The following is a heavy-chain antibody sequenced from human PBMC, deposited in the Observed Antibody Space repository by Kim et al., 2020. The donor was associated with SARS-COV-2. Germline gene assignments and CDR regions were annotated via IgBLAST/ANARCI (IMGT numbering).Heavy chain of an antibody. Sequence: GGSLRLSCAASGFTFSSYAMSWVRQAPGKGLEWVSAISGSGGSTYYADSVKGRFTISRDNSKNTLYLQMNSLRAEDTAVYYCAKDLFKGIAVAGGRIDYWGQGTLVTVSS. CDR3: AKDLFKGIAVAGGRIDY. CDR1: GFTFSSYA. J-gene: IGHJ4*02. D-gene: IGHD6-19*01. CDR2: ISGSGGST. V-gene: IGHV3-23*01.